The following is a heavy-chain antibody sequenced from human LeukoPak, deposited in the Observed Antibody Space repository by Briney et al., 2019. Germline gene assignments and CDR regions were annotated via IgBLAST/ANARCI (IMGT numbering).Heavy chain of an antibody. Sequence: ASVKVSCKASGYTFTGYYMHWVRQAPGQGLEWMGRINPSSGGTNYAQKFQGRVTMTRDTSISTAYMELSRLRSDDTAVYYCARAHPPTNYDILTGYYNWGQGTLVTVSS. CDR2: INPSSGGT. CDR3: ARAHPPTNYDILTGYYN. CDR1: GYTFTGYY. V-gene: IGHV1-2*06. J-gene: IGHJ4*02. D-gene: IGHD3-9*01.